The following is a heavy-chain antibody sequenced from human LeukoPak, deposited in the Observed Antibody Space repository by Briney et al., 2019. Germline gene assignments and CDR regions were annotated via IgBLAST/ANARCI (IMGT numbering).Heavy chain of an antibody. CDR2: IYTSGST. D-gene: IGHD2-2*03. V-gene: IGHV4-4*07. CDR1: GGSISSYY. Sequence: SETLSLTCTVSGGSISSYYWSWIRQPAGKGLEWIGRIYTSGSTYYNPSLKSRVTISVDTSKNQFSLKLSSVTAADTAVYYCARLLRVGYCSTTSCNWFDPWGQGTLVTVSS. CDR3: ARLLRVGYCSTTSCNWFDP. J-gene: IGHJ5*02.